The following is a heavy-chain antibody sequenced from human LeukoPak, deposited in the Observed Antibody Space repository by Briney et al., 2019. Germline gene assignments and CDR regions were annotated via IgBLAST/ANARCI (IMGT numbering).Heavy chain of an antibody. J-gene: IGHJ4*02. CDR1: GFTFSSYA. CDR2: ISENGGTT. Sequence: QPGGSLRLSCAASGFTFSSYALCWVRQAPGKGLEWVSGISENGGTTFYADSVKGRFTITRDNSKNTLYVQMNSLRGEDTAVYYCAKDYGPKQLVFFDSWGQGTLVTVSS. D-gene: IGHD6-13*01. CDR3: AKDYGPKQLVFFDS. V-gene: IGHV3-23*01.